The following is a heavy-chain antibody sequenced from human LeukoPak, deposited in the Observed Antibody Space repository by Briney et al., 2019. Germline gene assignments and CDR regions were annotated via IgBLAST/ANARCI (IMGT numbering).Heavy chain of an antibody. J-gene: IGHJ6*03. CDR3: ARGLSASSSSWYHLYYYYYMDV. D-gene: IGHD6-13*01. V-gene: IGHV4-59*11. CDR2: IYYSGST. Sequence: PSETLSLTCTVSGGSISCHYWSWIRQPPGKGLEWIGYIYYSGSTNYNPSLKSRVTISVDTSKTQFSLKLSSVTAADTAVYYCARGLSASSSSWYHLYYYYYMDVWGKGTTVTVSS. CDR1: GGSISCHY.